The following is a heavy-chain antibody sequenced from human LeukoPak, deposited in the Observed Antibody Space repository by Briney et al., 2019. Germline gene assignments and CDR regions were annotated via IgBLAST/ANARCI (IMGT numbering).Heavy chain of an antibody. CDR1: GGSFSGYY. Sequence: KPSETLSLTCAVYGGSFSGYYWSWIRQPPGKGLEWIGEINHSGSTNYNPSLKSRVTISVDTSKNQFSLKLSSVTAADTAVYYCASLNYYDSSVADYWGQGTLVTVSS. V-gene: IGHV4-34*01. CDR3: ASLNYYDSSVADY. J-gene: IGHJ4*02. CDR2: INHSGST. D-gene: IGHD3-22*01.